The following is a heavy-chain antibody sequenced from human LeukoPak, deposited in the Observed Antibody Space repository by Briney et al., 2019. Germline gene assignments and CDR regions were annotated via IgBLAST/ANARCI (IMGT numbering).Heavy chain of an antibody. CDR2: IYSGGST. Sequence: GGSLRLSCAASGFTVRTNYMNWVRQAPGKGLKWVSVIYSGGSTYYADSVKGRFTISRDNSRNTLYLQMNSLRVEDTAVYYCAKGGSGWYPGFDYWGQGILVTVSS. D-gene: IGHD6-19*01. CDR1: GFTVRTNY. CDR3: AKGGSGWYPGFDY. J-gene: IGHJ4*02. V-gene: IGHV3-53*01.